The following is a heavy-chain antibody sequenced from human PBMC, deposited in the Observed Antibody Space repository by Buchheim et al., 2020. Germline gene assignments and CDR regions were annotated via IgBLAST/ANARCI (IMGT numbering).Heavy chain of an antibody. CDR3: ARTEQLVSFYYYYYGMDV. Sequence: QVQLVQSGAEVKKPGSSVKVSCKASGGTFSSYAISWVRQAPGQGLEWMGGIIPIFGTANYAQKFQGRVTITADESTSTAYMELSGLRSEDTAVYYCARTEQLVSFYYYYYGMDVWGQGTT. CDR2: IIPIFGTA. V-gene: IGHV1-69*01. D-gene: IGHD6-6*01. CDR1: GGTFSSYA. J-gene: IGHJ6*02.